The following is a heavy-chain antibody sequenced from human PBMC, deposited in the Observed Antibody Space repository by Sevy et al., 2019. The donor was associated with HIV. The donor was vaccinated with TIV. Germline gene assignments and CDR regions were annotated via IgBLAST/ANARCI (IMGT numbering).Heavy chain of an antibody. CDR3: ARGLSGS. D-gene: IGHD5-12*01. CDR2: MNPNSGNT. CDR1: GYRFTSSD. V-gene: IGHV1-8*01. Sequence: ASVKVSCKASGYRFTSSDINWVRQATGQGLEWMGWMNPNSGNTGYAQKFQGRVTMTRNTSISTAYMELTNLRSDDTAVYYCARGLSGSWGQRTLVTVSS. J-gene: IGHJ5*02.